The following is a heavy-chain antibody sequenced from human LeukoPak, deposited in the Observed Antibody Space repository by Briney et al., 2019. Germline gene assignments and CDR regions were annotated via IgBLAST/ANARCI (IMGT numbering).Heavy chain of an antibody. Sequence: ASVTLSFKSSGYACTIYGVSWVRRSPGQPLGWRLWISGCNYNTNYAQKLQGRVTMTRDTPTSTVYLELSSLRSEDTAVYYCARDWDGEGGSYSEITYWGQGTLVTVSS. V-gene: IGHV1-18*01. CDR2: ISGCNYNT. CDR1: GYACTIYG. J-gene: IGHJ4*02. D-gene: IGHD1-26*01. CDR3: ARDWDGEGGSYSEITY.